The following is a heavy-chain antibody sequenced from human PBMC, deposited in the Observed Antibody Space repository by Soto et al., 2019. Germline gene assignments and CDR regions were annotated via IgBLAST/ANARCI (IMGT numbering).Heavy chain of an antibody. Sequence: QVQLVESGGGVVQPGRSLRLSCAASGFTFSSYAMHWVRQAPGKGLEWVAVISYDGSNKYYADSVKGRFTISRDNSKNTLYLQMNSLRAEDTAVYYCARTPRGQWELPYYYYGMDVWGQGTTSPSP. CDR2: ISYDGSNK. J-gene: IGHJ6*02. D-gene: IGHD1-26*01. V-gene: IGHV3-30-3*01. CDR1: GFTFSSYA. CDR3: ARTPRGQWELPYYYYGMDV.